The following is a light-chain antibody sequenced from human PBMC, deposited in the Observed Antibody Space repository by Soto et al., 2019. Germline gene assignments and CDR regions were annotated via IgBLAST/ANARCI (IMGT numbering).Light chain of an antibody. V-gene: IGKV3-15*01. CDR2: GAS. J-gene: IGKJ5*01. CDR1: QSVADN. Sequence: EVVMTQSPAPLSVSPGERVTLSCRSSQSVADNLAWFQQKPGQGPRLLIYGASTRATGIPARFSGSWSETDCTLTISSLRSEDAAVYHCQQYNNWPITLGQGTRLEIK. CDR3: QQYNNWPIT.